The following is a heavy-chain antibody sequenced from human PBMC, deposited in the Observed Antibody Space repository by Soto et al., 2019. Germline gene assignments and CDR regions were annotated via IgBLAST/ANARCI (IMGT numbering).Heavy chain of an antibody. CDR2: IHYSGST. CDR1: GGSISNGGYY. V-gene: IGHV4-31*03. D-gene: IGHD3-10*01. J-gene: IGHJ4*01. CDR3: ARVRGSGSYAAYYLDP. Sequence: PSETLSRTCTVSGGSISNGGYYWNWFRQHPGKGLEWVGYIHYSGSTWYNPSLESRVTISVDTSKDQFSLKLRSVTAAGTAVYYCARVRGSGSYAAYYLDPWGQGTLVT.